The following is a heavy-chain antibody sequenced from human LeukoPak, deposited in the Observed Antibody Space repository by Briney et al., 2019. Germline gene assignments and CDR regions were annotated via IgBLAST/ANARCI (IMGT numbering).Heavy chain of an antibody. CDR1: GGSISRFY. Sequence: SETLSLTCTVSGGSISRFYWSWVRQPPGKGLEWFGYIFYNGNTKYNPSLKSRVTISVDTSKNQFSLKLSSVTAADTAVYYCARHSINSREPYYYYYYMDVWGKGTTVTVSS. J-gene: IGHJ6*03. V-gene: IGHV4-59*08. D-gene: IGHD1-14*01. CDR3: ARHSINSREPYYYYYYMDV. CDR2: IFYNGNT.